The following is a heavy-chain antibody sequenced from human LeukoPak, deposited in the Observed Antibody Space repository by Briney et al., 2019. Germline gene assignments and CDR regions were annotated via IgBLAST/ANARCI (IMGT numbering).Heavy chain of an antibody. CDR2: IRSKAYGGTT. D-gene: IGHD5-24*01. CDR1: GFTFGDYA. J-gene: IGHJ4*02. V-gene: IGHV3-49*04. CDR3: TREGDGYNFLLGFDY. Sequence: PGGSLRLSCTASGFTFGDYAMSWVRQAPGKGLEWVGFIRSKAYGGTTEYAASVKGRFTISRDDSKSIAYLQMNSLKTKDTAVYYCTREGDGYNFLLGFDYWGQGTLVTVSS.